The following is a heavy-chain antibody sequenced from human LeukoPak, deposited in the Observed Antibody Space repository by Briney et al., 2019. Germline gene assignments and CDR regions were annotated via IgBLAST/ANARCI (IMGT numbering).Heavy chain of an antibody. V-gene: IGHV4-31*03. D-gene: IGHD3-16*01. CDR1: GGSISSGGYY. Sequence: SQTLSLTCTVSGGSISSGGYYWSWIRQHPGKGLEWIGYIYYSGSTYYNPSLKSRVTISVDTSKNQFSLKLSSVTEADTALYYCARDRWGAYAFEIWGRGTKVTVSS. CDR2: IYYSGST. J-gene: IGHJ3*02. CDR3: ARDRWGAYAFEI.